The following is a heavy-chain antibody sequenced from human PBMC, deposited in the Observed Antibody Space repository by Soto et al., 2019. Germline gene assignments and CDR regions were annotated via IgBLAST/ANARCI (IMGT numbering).Heavy chain of an antibody. D-gene: IGHD3-22*01. J-gene: IGHJ4*02. CDR2: IWYDGSNK. Sequence: QVQLVESGGGVVQPGRSLRLSCAASGFTFSSYGMHWVRQAPGKGLEWVAVIWYDGSNKYYADSVKGRFTISRDNSKNTLYLQMNSLRAEDKAVYYCARERKDYYDSSGFLGWGQGTLVTVSS. CDR3: ARERKDYYDSSGFLG. V-gene: IGHV3-33*01. CDR1: GFTFSSYG.